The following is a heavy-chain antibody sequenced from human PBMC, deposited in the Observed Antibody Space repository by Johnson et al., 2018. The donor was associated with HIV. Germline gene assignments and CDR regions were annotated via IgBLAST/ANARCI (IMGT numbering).Heavy chain of an antibody. Sequence: QLVESGGGLVQPGGSLRLSCAASGFTVSSNYMSWVRQGPGKGLEWVSVINSGGSTYYADSVKGRFTISRENAKNSLYLQMNSLRAEDTALYYCARRSGITMISGDAFDIWGQGTMVTVSS. CDR1: GFTVSSNY. CDR3: ARRSGITMISGDAFDI. V-gene: IGHV3-66*01. D-gene: IGHD3-22*01. J-gene: IGHJ3*02. CDR2: INSGGST.